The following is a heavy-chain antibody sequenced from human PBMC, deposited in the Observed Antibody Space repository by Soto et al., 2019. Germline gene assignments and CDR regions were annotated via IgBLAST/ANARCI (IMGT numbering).Heavy chain of an antibody. V-gene: IGHV1-3*01. CDR3: ARDESD. J-gene: IGHJ4*02. Sequence: ASVKVSCKASGYTFTNYAIHWVRQAPGQTPEWMGWIHAGSGDTKYSQKFQGRVTITRDTSASTAYMELSSLRSEDTAIYYCARDESDWGQGTLATVSS. CDR2: IHAGSGDT. CDR1: GYTFTNYA.